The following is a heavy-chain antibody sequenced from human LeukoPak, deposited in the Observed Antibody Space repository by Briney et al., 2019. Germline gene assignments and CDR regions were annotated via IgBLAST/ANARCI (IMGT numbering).Heavy chain of an antibody. CDR2: FNPNSGGT. J-gene: IGHJ4*02. CDR3: ARVGYCSSTSCSYFDY. CDR1: GYTFTGYY. Sequence: ASVKVSCKASGYTFTGYYMHWVRQAPGQGLEWMGWFNPNSGGTNYAQKFQGRVTMTRDTSISTAYMELSRLRSDDTAVYYCARVGYCSSTSCSYFDYWGQGTLVTVSS. D-gene: IGHD2-2*01. V-gene: IGHV1-2*02.